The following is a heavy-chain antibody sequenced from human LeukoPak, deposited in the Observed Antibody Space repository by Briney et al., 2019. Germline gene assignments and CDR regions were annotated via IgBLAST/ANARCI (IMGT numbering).Heavy chain of an antibody. V-gene: IGHV3-7*01. D-gene: IGHD6-25*01. CDR1: GFTFSDYY. Sequence: PGGSLRLSCAASGFTFSDYYMSWIRQAPGKGLEWVANIKQDGSEKYYVDSVKGRFTISRDNAKNSLYLQMNSLRAEDTAVYYCAREFAGSAAATNYYYYYYMDVWGKGTTVTVSS. J-gene: IGHJ6*03. CDR3: AREFAGSAAATNYYYYYYMDV. CDR2: IKQDGSEK.